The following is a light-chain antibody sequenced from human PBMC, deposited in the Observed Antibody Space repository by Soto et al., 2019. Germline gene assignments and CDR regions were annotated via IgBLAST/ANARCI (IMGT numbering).Light chain of an antibody. CDR2: DVD. CDR1: SSDVGGHNY. Sequence: QSALTQPPSASGSPGQSVTISCTGTSSDVGGHNYVSWYQHHTGKAPKLIIYDVDKRPSGVPDRFSGSRSGNTASLTVSGLQAEDEADYYCTSYAVSLVLFGGGTKLTVL. V-gene: IGLV2-8*01. CDR3: TSYAVSLVL. J-gene: IGLJ2*01.